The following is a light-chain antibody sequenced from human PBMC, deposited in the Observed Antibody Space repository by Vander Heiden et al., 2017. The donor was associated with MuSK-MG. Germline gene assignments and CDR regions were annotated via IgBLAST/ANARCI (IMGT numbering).Light chain of an antibody. V-gene: IGLV3-21*02. CDR1: SIARKS. CDR2: EDS. J-gene: IGLJ2*01. CDR3: QVWDSDKRL. Sequence: SYVLTQPPSLSVAPGQTATLTCGGNSIARKSVHWYQQKAGRAHLLVVYEDSARPSGIPERFSGSNSATTATLTISRVEAGDEADYFCQVWDSDKRLFGGGTKLTVL.